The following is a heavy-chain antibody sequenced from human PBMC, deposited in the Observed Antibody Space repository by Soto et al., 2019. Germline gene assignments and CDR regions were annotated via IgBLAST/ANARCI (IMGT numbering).Heavy chain of an antibody. Sequence: PSETLSLTCTVSGGSISSGVYYWSWIRQHPGKGLEWIGYIYYSGSTYYNPSLKSRVTISVDTSKNQFSLKLSSVTAADTAVYYCARDRDYCSGGSCRIMTVYGMDVWGQGTTVTVSS. D-gene: IGHD2-15*01. V-gene: IGHV4-31*03. CDR1: GGSISSGVYY. CDR3: ARDRDYCSGGSCRIMTVYGMDV. J-gene: IGHJ6*02. CDR2: IYYSGST.